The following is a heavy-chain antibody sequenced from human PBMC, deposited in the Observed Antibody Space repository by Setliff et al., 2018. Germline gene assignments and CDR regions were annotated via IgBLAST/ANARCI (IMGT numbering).Heavy chain of an antibody. CDR2: IQTSGST. CDR3: ARHFRSSKVQFLEYLTDYYFDS. V-gene: IGHV4-61*09. D-gene: IGHD3-3*01. J-gene: IGHJ4*02. Sequence: PSETLSLTCTVSGGSITSGSHYWSWIRQPAGKALEWIGYIQTSGSTYYNPSLTSRVTISVDTSNNQFSLNLRSVTAADTAIYYCARHFRSSKVQFLEYLTDYYFDSWGQGTLVTVSS. CDR1: GGSITSGSHY.